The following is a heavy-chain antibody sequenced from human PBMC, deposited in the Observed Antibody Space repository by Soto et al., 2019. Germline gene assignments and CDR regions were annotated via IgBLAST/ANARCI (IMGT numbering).Heavy chain of an antibody. CDR1: GFSFGDSY. CDR3: AKTRVADSGYYFDH. CDR2: ISGGSSYT. D-gene: IGHD3-10*01. V-gene: IGHV3-11*05. Sequence: QVQLVESGGGVVKPGGSLRLSCAASGFSFGDSYMSWIRQSAGKGLEWLSYISGGSSYTKYAESVKGRFTISRDNATRSLLRQVNGLRADDTAIYYCAKTRVADSGYYFDHWGQGNMVTVSS. J-gene: IGHJ4*02.